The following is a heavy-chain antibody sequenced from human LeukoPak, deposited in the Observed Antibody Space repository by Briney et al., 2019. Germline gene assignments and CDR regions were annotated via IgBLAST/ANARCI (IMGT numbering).Heavy chain of an antibody. V-gene: IGHV4-39*01. CDR2: IYYSGST. CDR3: ASRIAARPVYYYYYMDV. CDR1: GGPISSSSYY. Sequence: KPSETLSLTCTVSGGPISSSSYYWGWIRQPPGKGLEWIGSIYYSGSTYYNPSLKSRVTISVDTSKNQFSLKLSSVTAADTAVYYCASRIAARPVYYYYYMDVWGKGTRSPSP. J-gene: IGHJ6*03. D-gene: IGHD6-6*01.